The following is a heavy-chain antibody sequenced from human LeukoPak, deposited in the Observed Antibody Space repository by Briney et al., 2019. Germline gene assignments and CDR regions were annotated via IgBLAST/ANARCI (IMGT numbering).Heavy chain of an antibody. CDR3: ARVYYYDSSGSYGMDV. V-gene: IGHV5-51*01. CDR1: GYSFTSYW. J-gene: IGHJ6*02. Sequence: GESLKISCQGSGYSFTSYWIGWVRQMPGKGLEWMGIIYPGDSDTRYSPSFQGQVTISADKSISTAYLQWSSLKASDTAMYYCARVYYYDSSGSYGMDVWGQGTTVTVSS. CDR2: IYPGDSDT. D-gene: IGHD3-22*01.